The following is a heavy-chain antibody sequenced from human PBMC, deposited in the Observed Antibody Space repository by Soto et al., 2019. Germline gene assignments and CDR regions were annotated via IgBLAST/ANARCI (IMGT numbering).Heavy chain of an antibody. CDR1: GGSFSGYY. CDR3: ARAPHGMDV. J-gene: IGHJ6*02. Sequence: SGTLSLTCAFYGGSFSGYYWSWIRQPPGKGLEWIGEINHSGSTNYNPSLKSRVTISVDTSKNQFSLKLSSVTAADTAVYYCARAPHGMDVWGQGSTVT. V-gene: IGHV4-34*01. CDR2: INHSGST.